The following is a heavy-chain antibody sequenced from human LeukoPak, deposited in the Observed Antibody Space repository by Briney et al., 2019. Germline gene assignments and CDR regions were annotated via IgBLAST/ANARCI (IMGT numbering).Heavy chain of an antibody. V-gene: IGHV3-7*03. J-gene: IGHJ3*02. D-gene: IGHD2-21*02. Sequence: GGSLRLSCEVSGFTFNNYWMNWVRQAPGKGLEWLANIEGDGTKKNYMDSVKGRFTISRDNAKNSLYLQMNSLRVEDTAVYYCARDVSVETAQDVWVDAFDIWGRGTMVTVSS. CDR3: ARDVSVETAQDVWVDAFDI. CDR1: GFTFNNYW. CDR2: IEGDGTKK.